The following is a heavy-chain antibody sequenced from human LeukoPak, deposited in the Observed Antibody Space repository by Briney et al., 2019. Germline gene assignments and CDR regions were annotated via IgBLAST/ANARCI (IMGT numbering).Heavy chain of an antibody. CDR3: ARLPHDAFDI. CDR2: IYYSGST. V-gene: IGHV4-59*08. Sequence: SETLSLTCTVSGGSINSYYGSWIRQPPGKGLEWIGYIYYSGSTNYNPSVKSRVIISVDTSKNQFSLKLSSVTAADTAVYYCARLPHDAFDIWGQGTMVTVSS. CDR1: GGSINSYY. J-gene: IGHJ3*02.